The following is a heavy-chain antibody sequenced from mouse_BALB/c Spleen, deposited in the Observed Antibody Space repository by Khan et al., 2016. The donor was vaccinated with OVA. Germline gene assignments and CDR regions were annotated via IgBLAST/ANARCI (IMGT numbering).Heavy chain of an antibody. J-gene: IGHJ3*01. Sequence: QVQLKESGPGLVQPSQSLSITCTVSGFSLSSYGVHWVRQSTGKGLEWLGVIWSGGSTDFNVVFISRLSISKDTSKSQVFFKMNSLQTNDSAIYXCGRGGLPFAYWGQGTLVTVSA. CDR3: GRGGLPFAY. CDR1: GFSLSSYG. D-gene: IGHD2-13*01. CDR2: IWSGGST. V-gene: IGHV2-2*02.